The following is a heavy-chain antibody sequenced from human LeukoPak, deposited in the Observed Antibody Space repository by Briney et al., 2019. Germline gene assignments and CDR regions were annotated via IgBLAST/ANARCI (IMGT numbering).Heavy chain of an antibody. Sequence: ASGKVSCKASGYTFTSYGISWVRQAPGQGLAWRGWISDYNGNTHYAQKLQGRVTMTTDTSTSTAYMELRSLRSDDTAVYYCARVGLMTTVVTWFDCWGQASLVTVSS. V-gene: IGHV1-18*01. CDR3: ARVGLMTTVVTWFDC. CDR2: ISDYNGNT. J-gene: IGHJ4*02. CDR1: GYTFTSYG. D-gene: IGHD4-23*01.